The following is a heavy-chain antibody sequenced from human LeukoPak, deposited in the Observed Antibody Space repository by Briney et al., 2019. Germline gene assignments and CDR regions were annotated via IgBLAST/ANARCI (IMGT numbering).Heavy chain of an antibody. V-gene: IGHV3-7*01. D-gene: IGHD3-22*01. Sequence: ETLSLTCAVSGDSISSGGYSWSWIRQTPGKGLEWVANIKQDGSEKYYVDSVKGRFTISRDNAKNSLYLQMNSLRAEDTAVYYCASDYYDSSGYYQKFDYWGQGTLVTVSS. CDR3: ASDYYDSSGYYQKFDY. CDR1: GDSISSGGYS. J-gene: IGHJ4*02. CDR2: IKQDGSEK.